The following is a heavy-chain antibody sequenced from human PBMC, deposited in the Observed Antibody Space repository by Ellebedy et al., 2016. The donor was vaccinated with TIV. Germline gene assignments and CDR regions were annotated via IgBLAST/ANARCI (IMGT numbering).Heavy chain of an antibody. J-gene: IGHJ6*02. V-gene: IGHV4-34*01. CDR1: GGSFSGYY. CDR3: ARGRGTMVRGVMKYYYYYGMDV. Sequence: MPSETLSLTCAVYGGSFSGYYWSWIRQLPGTGLEWVGEIHHSGGTNYNPSLKSPVTISVDTSKNQFSLKLSPVTAADTAVYYCARGRGTMVRGVMKYYYYYGMDVWGQGTTVTVSS. D-gene: IGHD3-10*01. CDR2: IHHSGGT.